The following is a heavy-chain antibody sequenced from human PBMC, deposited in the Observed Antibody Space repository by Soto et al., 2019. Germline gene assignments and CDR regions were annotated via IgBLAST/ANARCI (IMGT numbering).Heavy chain of an antibody. CDR2: IYYSGST. D-gene: IGHD1-26*01. CDR3: ATQEVGGSYVYTFDP. CDR1: GGSITSRSYY. Sequence: QLHLRESGPGLVKPSETLSLTCTVSGGSITSRSYYWGWIRQPPGKGLEWIGSIYYSGSTYYNPSLKCRVTISVDTSKNQFSLKLSSVTAADTAVYYCATQEVGGSYVYTFDPWGQGTLVTVSS. J-gene: IGHJ5*02. V-gene: IGHV4-39*01.